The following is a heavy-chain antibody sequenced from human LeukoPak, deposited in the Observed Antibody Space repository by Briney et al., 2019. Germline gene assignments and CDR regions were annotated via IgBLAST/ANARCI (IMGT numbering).Heavy chain of an antibody. Sequence: GGSLRLSCEASGFTFGSHAMCWVRQAPGKGLEWVAGIFGSGGSPHYADSVKGWFTISRDNSRNTVYLQINSLRAEDTAVYYCGKTTVGYSSGQKPAWPVDYWGQGTLVTVSS. J-gene: IGHJ4*02. V-gene: IGHV3-23*01. CDR1: GFTFGSHA. D-gene: IGHD5-18*01. CDR2: IFGSGGSP. CDR3: GKTTVGYSSGQKPAWPVDY.